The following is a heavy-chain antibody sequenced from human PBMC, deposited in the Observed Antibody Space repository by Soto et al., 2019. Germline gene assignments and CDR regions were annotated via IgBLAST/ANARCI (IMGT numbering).Heavy chain of an antibody. CDR2: IYHRGST. J-gene: IGHJ4*02. CDR3: ARGLAAPTAGTLDY. CDR1: CGSISSTNW. Sequence: KSSETLSLTCAFSCGSISSTNWWNWVRQPPGKGLEWIGDIYHRGSTNYNPSLKSRVTISVDKSKNQFSLRLSLVTAADTAVYYCARGLAAPTAGTLDYWGLGILVTVSS. D-gene: IGHD1-1*01. V-gene: IGHV4-4*02.